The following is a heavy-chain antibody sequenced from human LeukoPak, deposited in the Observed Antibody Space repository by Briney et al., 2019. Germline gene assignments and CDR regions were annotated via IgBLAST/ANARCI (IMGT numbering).Heavy chain of an antibody. J-gene: IGHJ4*02. CDR2: ISGSGGST. CDR1: GFTFSSYA. V-gene: IGHV3-23*01. Sequence: GGSLRISCATSGFTFSSYAMSWVPPAPGKGLEWVSAISGSGGSTYYADSVKGRFTISRDNSKNTLYLQMNSLRAEDTAVYYCAKDLRVLGFDYWGQGTLVTVSS. CDR3: AKDLRVLGFDY. D-gene: IGHD3-16*01.